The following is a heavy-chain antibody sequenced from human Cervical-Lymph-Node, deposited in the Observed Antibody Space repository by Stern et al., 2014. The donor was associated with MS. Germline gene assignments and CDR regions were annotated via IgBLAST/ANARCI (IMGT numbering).Heavy chain of an antibody. J-gene: IGHJ3*01. CDR2: INLSDGAT. V-gene: IGHV1-46*03. D-gene: IGHD1-26*01. CDR3: AREGADNDAFDV. CDR1: GYTFIDYY. Sequence: VQLVQSGAEVKKPGASVTVSCRTSGYTFIDYYIHWVRQAPGQGLEWMGIINLSDGATTYAVKFQGRVTMTRDTSTNTAYMQLGSLTSEDTAVFFCAREGADNDAFDVWGQGTMVTVSS.